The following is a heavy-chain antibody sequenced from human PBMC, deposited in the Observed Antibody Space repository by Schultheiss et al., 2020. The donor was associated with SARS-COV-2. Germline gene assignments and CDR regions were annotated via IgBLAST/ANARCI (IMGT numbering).Heavy chain of an antibody. Sequence: GESLKISCAASGFIFSNCAMHWVRQTPDKGLEWVAVISYDGSNKYYADSVKGRFTISRDNSKNTLYLQMNSLRAEDTAVYYCARDGYGDYFDYWGQGSLVTGSS. CDR2: ISYDGSNK. J-gene: IGHJ4*02. CDR3: ARDGYGDYFDY. D-gene: IGHD4-17*01. V-gene: IGHV3-30*07. CDR1: GFIFSNCA.